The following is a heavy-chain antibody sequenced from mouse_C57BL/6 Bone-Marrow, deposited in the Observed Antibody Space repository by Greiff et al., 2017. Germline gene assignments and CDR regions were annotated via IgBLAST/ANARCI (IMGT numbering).Heavy chain of an antibody. CDR3: ARQGDYYGSSPFAY. CDR1: GFTFSSYG. D-gene: IGHD1-1*01. V-gene: IGHV5-6*01. Sequence: EVKVVESGGDLVKPGGSLKLSCAASGFTFSSYGMSWVRQTPDKRLEWVATISSGGSYTYYPDSVKGRFTISRDNAKNTLYLQMSSLKSEDTAMYYCARQGDYYGSSPFAYWGQGTLVTVSA. CDR2: ISSGGSYT. J-gene: IGHJ3*01.